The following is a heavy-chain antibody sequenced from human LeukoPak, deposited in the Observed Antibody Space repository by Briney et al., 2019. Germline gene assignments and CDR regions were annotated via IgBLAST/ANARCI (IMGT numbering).Heavy chain of an antibody. CDR2: FDPEDGET. D-gene: IGHD3-10*01. Sequence: VASVKVSCKVSGYTLTELSMHWVRQAPGKGLEWMGGFDPEDGETIYAPKFQGRVTMTEDTSTDTAYMELSSLRSEDTAVYYCATTVYGSFDYWGQGTLVTVSS. J-gene: IGHJ4*02. CDR1: GYTLTELS. V-gene: IGHV1-24*01. CDR3: ATTVYGSFDY.